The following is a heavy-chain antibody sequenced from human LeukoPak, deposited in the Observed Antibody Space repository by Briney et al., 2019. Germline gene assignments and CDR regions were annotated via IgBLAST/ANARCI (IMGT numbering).Heavy chain of an antibody. D-gene: IGHD3-3*01. CDR3: ARDPAVYDFWSGYRSGAFDI. CDR1: GYTFTSYA. Sequence: ASVKVSCKASGYTFTSYAMHWVRQAPGQRLEWMGWINAGNGNTKYSQKFQGRVTITRDTSASTAYTELRSLRSDDTAVYYCARDPAVYDFWSGYRSGAFDIWGQGTMVTVSS. V-gene: IGHV1-3*01. CDR2: INAGNGNT. J-gene: IGHJ3*02.